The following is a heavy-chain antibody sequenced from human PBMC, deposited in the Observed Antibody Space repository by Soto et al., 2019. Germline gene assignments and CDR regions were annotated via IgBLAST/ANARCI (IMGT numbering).Heavy chain of an antibody. D-gene: IGHD1-26*01. CDR1: GFTFSRYA. Sequence: LRLSCAASGFTFSRYAVHWVRQAPGKGLEWVAVISYDGSNRYYADSVKGRFTISRDNSKNTLYLQMNSLRAEDTAVYYCARVLGTYSRVGTFDYWGQGTLVTVSS. CDR2: ISYDGSNR. CDR3: ARVLGTYSRVGTFDY. J-gene: IGHJ4*02. V-gene: IGHV3-30-3*01.